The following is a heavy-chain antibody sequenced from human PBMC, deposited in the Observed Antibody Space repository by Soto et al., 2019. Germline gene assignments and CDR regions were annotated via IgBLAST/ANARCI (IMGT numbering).Heavy chain of an antibody. D-gene: IGHD6-19*01. V-gene: IGHV3-48*02. J-gene: IGHJ4*02. Sequence: GGSLRLSCAVSGFTLTTYSMNWVRQSPGKGLEWISFINKNGFTIYYADSVKGRFTISRDYAKNSLYLQMDSLRHEDTAVYYCARGAVTGTSLFDYWGLGTLVTVSS. CDR2: INKNGFTI. CDR1: GFTLTTYS. CDR3: ARGAVTGTSLFDY.